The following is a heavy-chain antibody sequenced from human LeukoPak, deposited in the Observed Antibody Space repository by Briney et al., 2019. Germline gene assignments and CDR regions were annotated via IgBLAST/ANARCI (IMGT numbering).Heavy chain of an antibody. D-gene: IGHD3-16*02. Sequence: GRSLRLSCAASGFTFSNYVMHWVRQAPGKGLEWVALMSYDGSSKYYADSVKGRFTISRDNAKNSLYLQMNSLRAEDTAVYYCARSPSSFDPWGQGALVTVSS. CDR1: GFTFSNYV. J-gene: IGHJ5*02. CDR3: ARSPSSFDP. V-gene: IGHV3-30*03. CDR2: MSYDGSSK.